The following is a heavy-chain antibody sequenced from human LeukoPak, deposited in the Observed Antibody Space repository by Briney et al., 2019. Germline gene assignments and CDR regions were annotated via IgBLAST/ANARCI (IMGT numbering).Heavy chain of an antibody. J-gene: IGHJ4*02. D-gene: IGHD3-16*01. CDR2: SYTSGSP. CDR1: GGSISSYY. Sequence: SETLSLTCTVSGGSISSYYWSWIRQPAGKGLEWIGRSYTSGSPNYNPSLKGRVTVSVDTSKNQFSLKLSSVTAADTAVYYCVRSGGSGFQLDNWGPGTLATVSS. V-gene: IGHV4-4*07. CDR3: VRSGGSGFQLDN.